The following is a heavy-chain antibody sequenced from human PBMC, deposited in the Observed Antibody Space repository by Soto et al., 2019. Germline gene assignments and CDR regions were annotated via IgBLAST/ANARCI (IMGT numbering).Heavy chain of an antibody. CDR3: AKDGDSSGVFDY. Sequence: EVQLLESGGGLVQPGGSLRLSCAAYGFTFSSYAMSWVRQAPGKGLEWVSAISGSGGSTYYADSVKGRFTISRDNSKNTLYLQMNSLRAEDTAVYYCAKDGDSSGVFDYWGQGTLVTVSS. V-gene: IGHV3-23*01. CDR1: GFTFSSYA. J-gene: IGHJ4*02. CDR2: ISGSGGST. D-gene: IGHD6-19*01.